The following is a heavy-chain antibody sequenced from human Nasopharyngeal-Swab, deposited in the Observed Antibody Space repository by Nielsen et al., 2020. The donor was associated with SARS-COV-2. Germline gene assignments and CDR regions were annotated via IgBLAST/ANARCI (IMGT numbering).Heavy chain of an antibody. CDR2: INTNTGNP. CDR3: AREAAAGIVYGMDV. J-gene: IGHJ6*02. CDR1: FYTFTSYA. D-gene: IGHD6-13*01. Sequence: ASVKVSCKASFYTFTSYAMNWVRQAPGQGLEWMGWINTNTGNPTYAQGFTGRFVFSLDTSVSTAYLQIGSLKAEDTAVYYCAREAAAGIVYGMDVWGQGTTVTVSS. V-gene: IGHV7-4-1*01.